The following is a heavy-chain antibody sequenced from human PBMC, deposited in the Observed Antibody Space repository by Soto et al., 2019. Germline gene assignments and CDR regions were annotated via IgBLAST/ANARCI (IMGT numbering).Heavy chain of an antibody. Sequence: GGSMRLSCAASGFTFNIYGMHWVRQAPDKGLEWVALISYDGSNQYYADSVKGRFTISRDNSKNTLFLQMNSLRADDTAVYYCAKDQASGQGSFDSWGQGTLVTVSS. CDR1: GFTFNIYG. CDR3: AKDQASGQGSFDS. J-gene: IGHJ4*02. V-gene: IGHV3-30*18. CDR2: ISYDGSNQ.